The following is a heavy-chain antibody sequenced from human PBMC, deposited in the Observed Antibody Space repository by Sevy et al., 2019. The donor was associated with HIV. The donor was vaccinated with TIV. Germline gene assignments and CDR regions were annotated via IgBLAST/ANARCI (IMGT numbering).Heavy chain of an antibody. J-gene: IGHJ6*02. Sequence: ASVKVSFKASGYTFTSYGISWVRQAPGQGLEWMGWISAYNGNTNYAQKLQGRVTMTTDTSTSTAYMELRSLRSDATAVYYCARGGYYDSSGSKYYYYYGMDVWGQGTTVTVSS. CDR3: ARGGYYDSSGSKYYYYYGMDV. CDR2: ISAYNGNT. V-gene: IGHV1-18*04. CDR1: GYTFTSYG. D-gene: IGHD3-22*01.